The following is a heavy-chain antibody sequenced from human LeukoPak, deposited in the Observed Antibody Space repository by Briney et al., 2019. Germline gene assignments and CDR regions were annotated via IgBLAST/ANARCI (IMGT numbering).Heavy chain of an antibody. CDR3: AISTDYYDTSGLDY. V-gene: IGHV3-23*01. CDR1: GFTFSSYA. J-gene: IGHJ4*02. CDR2: ISGSGDST. Sequence: GGSLRLSCAASGFTFSSYAMSWVRQAPGKGLQWVSGISGSGDSTHYADSVKGRFTISRDNSNDTLFLQMNSLRAEDTAVYYCAISTDYYDTSGLDYWGQGTLVTVSS. D-gene: IGHD3-22*01.